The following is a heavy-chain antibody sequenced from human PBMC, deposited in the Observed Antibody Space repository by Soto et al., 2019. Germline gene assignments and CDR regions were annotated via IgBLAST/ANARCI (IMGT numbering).Heavy chain of an antibody. CDR2: ISAYNGNT. Sequence: QVQLVQSGAEVKKPGASVKVSCKASGYTFTSYGISWVRQAPGQGLVWMGWISAYNGNTNYAQKLQGRVTMTTDTAKSTDYMELRSLRSDDTAVYYCARDPYGSGSSPLYYYYGMDVWGQGTTVTVSS. J-gene: IGHJ6*02. V-gene: IGHV1-18*01. CDR1: GYTFTSYG. D-gene: IGHD3-10*01. CDR3: ARDPYGSGSSPLYYYYGMDV.